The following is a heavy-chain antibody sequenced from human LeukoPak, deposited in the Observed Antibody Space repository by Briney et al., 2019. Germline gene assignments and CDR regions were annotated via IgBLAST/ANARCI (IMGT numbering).Heavy chain of an antibody. CDR3: AKDLTDFWSGYFDPYYYYYMDV. CDR2: IRYDGSNK. CDR1: GFTFSSYG. D-gene: IGHD3-3*01. J-gene: IGHJ6*03. Sequence: GSLRLSCAASGFTFSSYGMHWVRQAPGKGLEWVAFIRYDGSNKYYADSVKGRFTISRDNSKNTLYLQMNSLRAEDTAVYYCAKDLTDFWSGYFDPYYYYYMDVWGKGTTVTVSS. V-gene: IGHV3-30*02.